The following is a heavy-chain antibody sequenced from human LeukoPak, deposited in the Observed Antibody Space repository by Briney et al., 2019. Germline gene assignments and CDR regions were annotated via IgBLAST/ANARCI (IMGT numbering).Heavy chain of an antibody. J-gene: IGHJ4*02. D-gene: IGHD2-21*01. CDR3: ARVDWSSHFDY. V-gene: IGHV4-31*03. CDR1: GDSISSDRHY. CDR2: INYFGST. Sequence: SQTLSLTCTVSGDSISSDRHYWSWIRQHPGEGLEWVGYINYFGSTYYNPSLRRRLTLSLDTSKSQFSLKLTSVTAADTATYYCARVDWSSHFDYWGQGTPVTVSS.